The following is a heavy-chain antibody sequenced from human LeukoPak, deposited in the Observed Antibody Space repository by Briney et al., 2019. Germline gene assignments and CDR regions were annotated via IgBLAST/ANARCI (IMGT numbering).Heavy chain of an antibody. Sequence: GGSLRLSCAASGFTFRSYSMNWVRQAPGKGLEWVSSISSSSSYIYYADSVKGRFTISRDNAKNSLYLQMNSLRAEDTAVYYRAKSGYAFYYYYGMDVWGQGATVTVSS. V-gene: IGHV3-21*01. CDR3: AKSGYAFYYYYGMDV. CDR1: GFTFRSYS. D-gene: IGHD5-12*01. J-gene: IGHJ6*02. CDR2: ISSSSSYI.